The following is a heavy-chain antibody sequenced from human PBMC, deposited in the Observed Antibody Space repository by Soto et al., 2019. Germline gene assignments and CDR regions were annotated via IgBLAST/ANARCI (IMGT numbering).Heavy chain of an antibody. Sequence: VNLAESGGGLVEPGRSLRLSCVASGFPFDDFAMHWVRQAPGKGLEWVSGINWNGKPSGYADPVRGRFIVYRDNAKNSLYLRINRLRLADTAIYFCARDISGCSPGEVPFPLAFWRQGTLVSVS. J-gene: IGHJ4*02. CDR2: INWNGKPS. V-gene: IGHV3-9*01. CDR3: ARDISGCSPGEVPFPLAF. CDR1: GFPFDDFA. D-gene: IGHD3-10*01.